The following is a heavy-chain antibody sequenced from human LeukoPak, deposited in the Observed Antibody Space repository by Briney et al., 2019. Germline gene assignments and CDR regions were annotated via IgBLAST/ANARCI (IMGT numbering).Heavy chain of an antibody. D-gene: IGHD3-22*01. Sequence: ASVKLSCKASGYTFTSYGISWVRQAPGQGLEWMGWISGYNGYTTYAQKLQGRVTMATDTSTSTAYMELRGLTSDDTAVYYCARVGNYYDRNPFDIWGQGTMVTVSS. CDR3: ARVGNYYDRNPFDI. CDR2: ISGYNGYT. J-gene: IGHJ3*02. CDR1: GYTFTSYG. V-gene: IGHV1-18*01.